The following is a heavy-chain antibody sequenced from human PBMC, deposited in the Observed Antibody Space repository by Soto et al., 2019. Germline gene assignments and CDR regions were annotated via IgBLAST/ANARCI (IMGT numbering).Heavy chain of an antibody. J-gene: IGHJ6*02. CDR3: RSSSRYSTDV. V-gene: IGHV4-39*01. D-gene: IGHD6-19*01. CDR2: IYGTENT. CDR1: GGSISSSFY. Sequence: QLQLQESGPGLVKPSETLSLSCTVSGGSISSSFYWGWIRQPPGKGLEWIWSIYGTENTYYNPSLKGRVTISADTSENQFFLNLISVTAAYTAVYYCRSSSRYSTDVWGQGATVTVSS.